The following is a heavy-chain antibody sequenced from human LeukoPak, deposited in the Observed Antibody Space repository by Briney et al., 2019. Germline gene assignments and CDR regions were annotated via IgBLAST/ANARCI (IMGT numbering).Heavy chain of an antibody. V-gene: IGHV4-59*01. CDR1: GGSISNYW. CDR3: ARGYSSSWNYFDY. Sequence: SETLSLTCTVSGGSISNYWWSWIRRPPGXXXXXIGYVFDSGGTNYNPSLKSRVTISVDTPKKQFSLKLSSVTAADTAVYYCARGYSSSWNYFDYWGQGTLVTVSS. J-gene: IGHJ4*02. CDR2: VFDSGGT. D-gene: IGHD6-13*01.